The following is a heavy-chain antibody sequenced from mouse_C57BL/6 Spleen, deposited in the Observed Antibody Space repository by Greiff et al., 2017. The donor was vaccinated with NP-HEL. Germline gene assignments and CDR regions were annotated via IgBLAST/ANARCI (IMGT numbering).Heavy chain of an antibody. D-gene: IGHD1-1*01. CDR2: IHPSDSDT. V-gene: IGHV1-74*01. CDR3: AIGITTVVVPDY. J-gene: IGHJ2*01. CDR1: GYTFTSYW. Sequence: QVQLQQPGAELVKPGASVKVSCKASGYTFTSYWMHWVKQRPGQGLEWIGRIHPSDSDTNYNQKFKGKATLTVDKSSSTAYMPLSSLTSEDSAVYYCAIGITTVVVPDYWGQGTTLTVSS.